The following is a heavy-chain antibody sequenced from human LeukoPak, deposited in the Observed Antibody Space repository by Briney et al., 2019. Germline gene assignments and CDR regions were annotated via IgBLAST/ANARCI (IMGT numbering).Heavy chain of an antibody. CDR2: IYYSGST. V-gene: IGHV4-31*03. D-gene: IGHD2-15*01. CDR1: GGSISSGGYY. J-gene: IGHJ4*02. Sequence: SETLSLTCTVSGGSISSGGYYWSWIRQPPGKGLEWIGYIYYSGSTYYNPSLKSRVTISVDTSKSQFSLKLSSVTAADTAVYYCARAAAALYCSGGSCYYYFDSWGPGTLVTVSS. CDR3: ARAAAALYCSGGSCYYYFDS.